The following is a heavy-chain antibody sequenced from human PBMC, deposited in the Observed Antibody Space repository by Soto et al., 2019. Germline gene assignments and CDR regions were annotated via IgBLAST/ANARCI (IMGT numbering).Heavy chain of an antibody. CDR3: ATDRSSGWYREFWFDP. V-gene: IGHV6-1*01. D-gene: IGHD6-19*01. CDR1: RDSVSSNSAA. Sequence: QTRSLPCAISRDSVSSNSAACNWIRHSPSRGLEWLGRTYYRSKWYNDYAVSVKSRITINPDTSKSQFSLQLNSVTPEDTAVYYCATDRSSGWYREFWFDPWGQGTLVTVYS. CDR2: TYYRSKWYN. J-gene: IGHJ5*02.